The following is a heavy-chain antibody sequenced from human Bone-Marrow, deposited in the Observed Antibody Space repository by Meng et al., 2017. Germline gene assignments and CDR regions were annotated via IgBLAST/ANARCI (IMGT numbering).Heavy chain of an antibody. CDR1: GGSISSGNW. Sequence: QVQLQESGPGLVKPSGTMSLTCAVSGGSISSGNWWSWVRQPPGKGLEWIGEILQSGSTTYTAALKSRVIMSVDTFNNHFSLELSSVTAADTAVYFCARNGHYSMDFWGQGTTVTVSS. CDR2: ILQSGST. D-gene: IGHD2-8*01. J-gene: IGHJ6*02. CDR3: ARNGHYSMDF. V-gene: IGHV4-4*02.